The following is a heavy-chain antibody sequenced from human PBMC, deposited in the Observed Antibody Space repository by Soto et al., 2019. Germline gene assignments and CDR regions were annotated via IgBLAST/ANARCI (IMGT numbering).Heavy chain of an antibody. CDR1: GYTFTSYA. V-gene: IGHV1-3*01. J-gene: IGHJ4*02. CDR3: ARDLGGWPDY. Sequence: ASVKVSCKASGYTFTSYAMHWVRQAPGQRLEWMGWINAGNGNTKYSQKFQGRVTVTKDTSASTAYMELSSLRPEDTAVYYCARDLGGWPDYWGQGTLVTVSS. D-gene: IGHD2-15*01. CDR2: INAGNGNT.